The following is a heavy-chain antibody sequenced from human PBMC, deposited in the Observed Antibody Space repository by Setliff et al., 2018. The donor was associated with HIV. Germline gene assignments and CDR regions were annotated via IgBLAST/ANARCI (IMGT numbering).Heavy chain of an antibody. Sequence: SETLSLTCTVCGDLTNNHNWNWIRQSPEKGLEWLGNIHYSGTSNYNSYLKSRIVISLDTSKKQFSLHFYSVTAADTAVYYCARSRIRGYYDTSPAMAFNIWGQGTMVTVSS. D-gene: IGHD3-22*01. CDR3: ARSRIRGYYDTSPAMAFNI. CDR2: IHYSGTS. V-gene: IGHV4-59*08. J-gene: IGHJ3*02. CDR1: GDLTNNHN.